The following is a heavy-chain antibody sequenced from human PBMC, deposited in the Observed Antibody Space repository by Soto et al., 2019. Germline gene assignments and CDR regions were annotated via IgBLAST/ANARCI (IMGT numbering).Heavy chain of an antibody. D-gene: IGHD2-2*01. V-gene: IGHV3-72*01. CDR3: ARYGSSTSCYDY. CDR2: TRNQANIYTT. Sequence: EVQLVESGGGFVQPGVSLSLSCVSSGFTFCDHYIDWVRQAPGKGLEWVGGTRNQANIYTTHYAASVKGRFTISRHYSGTTLYLEMNSLKTDDTAVYYCARYGSSTSCYDYWGQGGLDAVSS. CDR1: GFTFCDHY. J-gene: IGHJ4*02.